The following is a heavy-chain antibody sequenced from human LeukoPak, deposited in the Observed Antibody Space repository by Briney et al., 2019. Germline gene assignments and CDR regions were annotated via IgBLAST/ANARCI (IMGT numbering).Heavy chain of an antibody. Sequence: GASVKVSCKASGGTFSSYAISWVRQAPGQGLEWMGRIIPILGIANYAQKFQGRVTITADKSTSTAYMELSSLRSEDTAVYYCARVPAANGMDVWGQGTTVTVSS. V-gene: IGHV1-69*04. CDR2: IIPILGIA. CDR1: GGTFSSYA. D-gene: IGHD2-2*01. CDR3: ARVPAANGMDV. J-gene: IGHJ6*02.